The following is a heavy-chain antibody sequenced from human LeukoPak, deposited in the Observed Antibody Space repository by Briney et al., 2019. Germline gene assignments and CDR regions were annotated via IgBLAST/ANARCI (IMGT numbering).Heavy chain of an antibody. CDR1: GFTFSSYG. J-gene: IGHJ4*02. D-gene: IGHD5-12*01. CDR2: IWYDGGNK. V-gene: IGHV3-33*01. Sequence: GGSLRLSCAASGFTFSSYGMHWVRQAPGKGLEWVAVIWYDGGNKLYVDSVKGRFTISRDNSKNTVYLQMNSLRVEDTAVYYCVRDPYEAYWGQGTLVTVSS. CDR3: VRDPYEAY.